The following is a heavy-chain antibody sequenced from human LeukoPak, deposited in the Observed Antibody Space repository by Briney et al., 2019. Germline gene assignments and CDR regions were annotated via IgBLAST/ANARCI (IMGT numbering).Heavy chain of an antibody. D-gene: IGHD7-27*01. CDR2: IYHSESN. CDR1: GASISSASCY. CDR3: ARDRLSLGAFDI. J-gene: IGHJ3*02. V-gene: IGHV4-39*07. Sequence: SETLSLTCAVSGASISSASCYWAWIRQPPGKGLEWIGSIYHSESNYYNPSLKSRVTISLDTSKNQFSLRLSSLTAADTAVYYCARDRLSLGAFDIWGQGTMVTVSS.